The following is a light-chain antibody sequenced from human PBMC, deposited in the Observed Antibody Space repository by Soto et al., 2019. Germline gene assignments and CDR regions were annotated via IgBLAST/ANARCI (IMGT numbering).Light chain of an antibody. CDR3: QHYHNWPPWT. CDR2: GAS. CDR1: QSVSTN. J-gene: IGKJ1*01. Sequence: EIVMSESAATRAASTGERATGSCRASQSVSTNLAWYQQKPGQAPMHLIYGASIRATGIPGRFSGSGSGTELTLTISILQSEDFAIYYCQHYHNWPPWTFGQGTKVDIK. V-gene: IGKV3D-15*03.